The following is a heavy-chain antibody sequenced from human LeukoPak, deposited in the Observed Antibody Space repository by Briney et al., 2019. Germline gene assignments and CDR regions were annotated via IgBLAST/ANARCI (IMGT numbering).Heavy chain of an antibody. V-gene: IGHV3-74*01. CDR3: ARYSSSWHANDY. CDR2: ICSDGGSV. J-gene: IGHJ4*02. CDR1: GFTFSTYW. D-gene: IGHD6-13*01. Sequence: PGGSLRLSCAASGFTFSTYWMHWVRQAPGKGLVWVSRICSDGGSVSYADSVRGRFTISRDNAKNTMYLQMNGLRAEDTAVYFCARYSSSWHANDYWGQGTLVTVSS.